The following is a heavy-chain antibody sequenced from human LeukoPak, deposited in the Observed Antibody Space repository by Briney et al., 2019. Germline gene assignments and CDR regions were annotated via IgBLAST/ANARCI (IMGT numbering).Heavy chain of an antibody. CDR3: TRSGSDAFDI. CDR1: GYTFSGYY. J-gene: IGHJ3*02. D-gene: IGHD1-26*01. CDR2: IYPNSGDT. Sequence: ASVKVSCKXSGYTFSGYYMHWVRQAPGQGLEWMGWIYPNSGDTKYAQKFQGRATVTRDTSISTAFMEVSRLTSDDTAVYYCTRSGSDAFDIWGQGTMVTVSS. V-gene: IGHV1-2*02.